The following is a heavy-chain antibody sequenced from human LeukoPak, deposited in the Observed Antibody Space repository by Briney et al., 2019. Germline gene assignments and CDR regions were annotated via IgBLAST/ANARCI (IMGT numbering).Heavy chain of an antibody. V-gene: IGHV1-46*01. J-gene: IGHJ3*02. CDR2: INPSGSST. CDR3: ARDVVGNIVVVPAAPGVAFDI. D-gene: IGHD2-2*01. Sequence: GASVKVSCKASGYTFTSYYMHWVRQAPGQGLEWMGIINPSGSSTSYAQKFQGRVTTTRDTSTSTVYMELSSLRSEDTAVYYCARDVVGNIVVVPAAPGVAFDIWGQGTMVTVSS. CDR1: GYTFTSYY.